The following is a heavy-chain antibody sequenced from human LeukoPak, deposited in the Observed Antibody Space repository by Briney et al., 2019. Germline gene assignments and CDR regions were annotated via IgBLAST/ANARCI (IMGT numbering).Heavy chain of an antibody. V-gene: IGHV3-23*01. J-gene: IGHJ4*02. D-gene: IGHD3-16*02. Sequence: GGSLRLSCAASGFTFSSYAMSWVRQAPGKGLEWVSAISGSGGSTYYADSVKGRFTISRDNSKNTLYLQMNSLRAEDTAVYYCAKVNRRYYDYVWGSYRLDYWGQGTLVTVSS. CDR3: AKVNRRYYDYVWGSYRLDY. CDR1: GFTFSSYA. CDR2: ISGSGGST.